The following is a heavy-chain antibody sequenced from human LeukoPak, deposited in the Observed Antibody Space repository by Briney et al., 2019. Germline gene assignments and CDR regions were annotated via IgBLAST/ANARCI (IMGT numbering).Heavy chain of an antibody. CDR2: ISAYNGNT. D-gene: IGHD3-3*01. J-gene: IGHJ5*02. Sequence: GASVKVSCKASGYTFTSYGISWVRQAPGQGLEWMGWISAYNGNTNYAQKLQGRVTMTTDKSTSTAYMELSSLRSEDTAVYYCARGRRFWSGYYSWFDPWGQGTLVTVSS. V-gene: IGHV1-18*01. CDR3: ARGRRFWSGYYSWFDP. CDR1: GYTFTSYG.